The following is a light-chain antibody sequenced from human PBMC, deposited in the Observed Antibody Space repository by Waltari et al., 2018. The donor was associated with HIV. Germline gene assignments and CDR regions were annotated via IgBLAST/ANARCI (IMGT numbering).Light chain of an antibody. Sequence: SVLTQPPSASGTPAQRVTISWSGRSSTIGSNTVNWYQQLPGTAPKLLIYSNYQRPSGVPDRFSGSKSGTSASLAISGLQSDVEAAFYCAAWDVSLNALLFGTGTKVTVL. J-gene: IGLJ1*01. CDR2: SNY. V-gene: IGLV1-44*01. CDR3: AAWDVSLNALL. CDR1: SSTIGSNT.